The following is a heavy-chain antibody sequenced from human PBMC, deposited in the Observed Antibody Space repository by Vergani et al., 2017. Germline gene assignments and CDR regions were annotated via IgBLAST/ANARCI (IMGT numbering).Heavy chain of an antibody. D-gene: IGHD5-12*01. CDR3: ANVAPSQSEITPTACDV. V-gene: IGHV1-18*01. CDR2: IRPYTGHT. CDR1: SHTFQTYG. Sequence: QVQLVQSGAELKKPGASVSVSCKGSSHTFQTYGISWVRQAPGKGLEWMAWIRPYTGHTIYAQKFQDRVTMTADTSTNTAYMELRSLRSDDTAVYFCANVAPSQSEITPTACDVWGQGRVVTVSS. J-gene: IGHJ3*01.